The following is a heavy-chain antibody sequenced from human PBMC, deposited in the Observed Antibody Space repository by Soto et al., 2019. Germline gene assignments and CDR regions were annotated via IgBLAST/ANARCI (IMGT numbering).Heavy chain of an antibody. Sequence: QVQLQESGPGLVKPSQTLSLTCTVSGGSISSGGHYWSRIRQHPGKGLEWIGYIYYTGSSYYNPSLKSRLTISVDTSTNQFSLKLSSVTAADTAVYYCARGGSSHGDFVWFDPWGQGTLVTVSS. CDR1: GGSISSGGHY. D-gene: IGHD4-17*01. V-gene: IGHV4-31*03. J-gene: IGHJ5*02. CDR2: IYYTGSS. CDR3: ARGGSSHGDFVWFDP.